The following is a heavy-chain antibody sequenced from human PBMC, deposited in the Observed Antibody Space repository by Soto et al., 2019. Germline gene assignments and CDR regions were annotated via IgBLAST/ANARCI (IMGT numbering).Heavy chain of an antibody. J-gene: IGHJ3*02. V-gene: IGHV1-18*01. D-gene: IGHD3-22*01. CDR1: GYTFTSYG. CDR3: SXVXKRRYYYDSSGYPDAFDI. Sequence: ASVKVSCKASGYTFTSYGISLVRQAPVQGLELIVWIIAYNCNTNYSQKLQGRFTITTYTSTITSYIELMILISDYTSVYYCSXVXKRRYYYDSSGYPDAFDIWGQGTMVTVSS. CDR2: IIAYNCNT.